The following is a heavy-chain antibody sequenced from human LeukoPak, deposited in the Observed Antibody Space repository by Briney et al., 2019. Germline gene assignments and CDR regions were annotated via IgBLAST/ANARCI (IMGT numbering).Heavy chain of an antibody. CDR1: GYTLTELS. D-gene: IGHD5-12*01. Sequence: ASVKVSCKVSGYTLTELSTHWVRQAPGKGLEWMGGFDPEDAETIYAQKFQGRVTMTEDTSTDTAYMEMSSLRSEDTAVYYCATALEGYDSFDYWGQGTLVTVSS. V-gene: IGHV1-24*01. CDR2: FDPEDAET. CDR3: ATALEGYDSFDY. J-gene: IGHJ4*02.